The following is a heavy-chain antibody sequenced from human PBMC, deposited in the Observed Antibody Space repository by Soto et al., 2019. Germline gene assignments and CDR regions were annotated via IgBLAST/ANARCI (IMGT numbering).Heavy chain of an antibody. CDR3: ARERKVGPSSGRLDP. CDR2: ITYSGRT. D-gene: IGHD3-16*01. V-gene: IGHV4-31*03. J-gene: IGHJ5*02. Sequence: SETLSLTCSVNGDSISSGSVYWSWIRQSPGKGLEYIGYITYSGRTFYNPSLKSRVTMSVDTPKNQFSLEVRSVTAADTAVYYCARERKVGPSSGRLDPWGQGTLVTVSS. CDR1: GDSISSGSVY.